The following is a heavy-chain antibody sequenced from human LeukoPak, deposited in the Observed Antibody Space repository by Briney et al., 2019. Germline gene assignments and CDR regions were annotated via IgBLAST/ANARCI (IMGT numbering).Heavy chain of an antibody. CDR3: ARDLMSGGWFDP. J-gene: IGHJ5*02. V-gene: IGHV1-46*01. CDR2: INPSGGST. CDR1: GYTFTSYY. D-gene: IGHD2-8*01. Sequence: ASVKVSCKASGYTFTSYYMHWVRQAPGQGLEWMGIINPSGGSTSYAQKFQGRVTMTEDTSTDTAYMELSSLRSEDTAVYYCARDLMSGGWFDPWGQGTLVTVSS.